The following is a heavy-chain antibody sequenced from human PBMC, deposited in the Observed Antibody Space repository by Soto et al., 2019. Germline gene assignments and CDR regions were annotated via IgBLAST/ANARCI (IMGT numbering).Heavy chain of an antibody. Sequence: GGSLRLSCAASGFTFSGSAIHLVRQASGKGLEWVGRIRDKVNKYATAYAASVTGRFTISRDDSKNVAYLQMNSLKTDDTAVYYRGYDFWSGYYSVGQTSGMDVWGQGTTVTVSS. CDR1: GFTFSGSA. CDR3: GYDFWSGYYSVGQTSGMDV. D-gene: IGHD3-3*01. V-gene: IGHV3-73*01. J-gene: IGHJ6*02. CDR2: IRDKVNKYAT.